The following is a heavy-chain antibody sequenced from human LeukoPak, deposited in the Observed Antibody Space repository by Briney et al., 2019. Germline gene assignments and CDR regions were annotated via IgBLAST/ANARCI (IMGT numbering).Heavy chain of an antibody. Sequence: GGSLRLSCAASGFTFSSYSMNWVRQAPGKGLEWVSSISSSSSYIYYADSVKGRFTISRDNAKNSLYLQMNSLRAEDTAVYYCAKLGYTGSYSLPFWGQGTMVTVSS. V-gene: IGHV3-21*01. J-gene: IGHJ3*01. CDR1: GFTFSSYS. CDR3: AKLGYTGSYSLPF. CDR2: ISSSSSYI. D-gene: IGHD1-26*01.